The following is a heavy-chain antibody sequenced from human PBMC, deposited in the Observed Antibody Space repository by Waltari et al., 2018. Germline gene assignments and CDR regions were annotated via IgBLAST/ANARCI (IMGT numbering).Heavy chain of an antibody. CDR3: ASPLWFGESPSSYYGMDV. CDR2: STPNCGPG. Sequence: QVQLVQSGAEVKKPGSSVKVSCKASGGTFSSYAISWVRPAPGQGLGGMGRSTPNCGPGNAAQKCQGRVTITADESTSTAYMELSSLRAEDTAGYYCASPLWFGESPSSYYGMDVWGQGTTVTVSS. J-gene: IGHJ6*02. D-gene: IGHD3-10*01. V-gene: IGHV1-69*15. CDR1: GGTFSSYA.